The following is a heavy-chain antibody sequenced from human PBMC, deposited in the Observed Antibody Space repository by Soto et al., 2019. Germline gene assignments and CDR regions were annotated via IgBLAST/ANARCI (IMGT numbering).Heavy chain of an antibody. CDR2: ISGSGGST. J-gene: IGHJ4*02. CDR3: AKVGFYDILTGYYLDY. V-gene: IGHV3-23*01. Sequence: XXSLRLSYAASGFTFRSYAVGWVLQAPGKGLEWVSAISGSGGSTYYADSVKGRFTISRDNSKNTLYLQMNSLRAEDTAVYYCAKVGFYDILTGYYLDYWGQGTLVTVSS. CDR1: GFTFRSYA. D-gene: IGHD3-9*01.